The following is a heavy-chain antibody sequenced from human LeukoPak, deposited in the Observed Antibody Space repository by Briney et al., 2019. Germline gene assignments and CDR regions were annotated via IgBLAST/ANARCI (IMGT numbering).Heavy chain of an antibody. Sequence: GGSLRLSCAASGFTFSSYGMHWVRQAPGKGLEWVAFIRYDGSNKYYADSVKGRFTISRDNSKNTLYLQMNSLRAEDTAVYYCARDLVTMVRGVIIPRMDVWGKGTTVTVSS. CDR2: IRYDGSNK. CDR3: ARDLVTMVRGVIIPRMDV. V-gene: IGHV3-30*02. J-gene: IGHJ6*04. D-gene: IGHD3-10*01. CDR1: GFTFSSYG.